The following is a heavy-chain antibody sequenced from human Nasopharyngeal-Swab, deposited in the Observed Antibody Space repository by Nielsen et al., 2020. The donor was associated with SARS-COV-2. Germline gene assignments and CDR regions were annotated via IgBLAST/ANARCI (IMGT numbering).Heavy chain of an antibody. CDR2: ISWNSGSI. V-gene: IGHV3-9*01. J-gene: IGHJ3*02. D-gene: IGHD2-15*01. CDR3: AREWSTGYCSGGSCYSEYAFDI. Sequence: SLKISCAASGFTFDDYAMHWVRQAPGKGLEWVSGISWNSGSIGYADSVKGRFTISRDNAKNSLYLQMNSLRAEDTAVYYCAREWSTGYCSGGSCYSEYAFDIWGQGSMVTVSS. CDR1: GFTFDDYA.